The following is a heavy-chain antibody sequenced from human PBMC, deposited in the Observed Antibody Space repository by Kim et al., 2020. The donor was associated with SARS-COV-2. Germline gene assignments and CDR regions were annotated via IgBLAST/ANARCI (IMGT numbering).Heavy chain of an antibody. J-gene: IGHJ5*02. CDR3: AKEAYETPPNWFDP. D-gene: IGHD3-22*01. CDR1: GFTFSSYA. V-gene: IGHV3-23*01. CDR2: ISGSGGST. Sequence: GGSLRLSCAASGFTFSSYAMSWVRQAPGKGLEWVSAISGSGGSTYNADYVKSLFTISRDNSKNSLDLQMHRLRAEETAVYYCAKEAYETPPNWFDPWGQGTQVTDSS.